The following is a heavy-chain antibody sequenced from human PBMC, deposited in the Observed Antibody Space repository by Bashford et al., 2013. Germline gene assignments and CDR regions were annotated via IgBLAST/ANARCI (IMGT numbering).Heavy chain of an antibody. Sequence: GGSLRLSCAASGFTFSSYAMSWVRQAPGKGLEWVSAISGSGGSTYYADSVKGRFTISRDNSKNTLYLQMNSLRAEDTAVYYCATYWSGYYIGAFDYWGQGTLVTVSS. V-gene: IGHV3-23*01. J-gene: IGHJ4*02. CDR3: ATYWSGYYIGAFDY. CDR1: GFTFSSYA. D-gene: IGHD3-3*01. CDR2: ISGSGGST.